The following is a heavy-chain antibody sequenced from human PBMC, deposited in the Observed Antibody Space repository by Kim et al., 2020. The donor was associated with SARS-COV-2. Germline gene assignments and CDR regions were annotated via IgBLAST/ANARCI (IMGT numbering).Heavy chain of an antibody. CDR1: GFTFSDHY. CDR3: ATRGYSGYELVDY. V-gene: IGHV3-72*01. CDR2: TRNKANSYTT. Sequence: GGSLRLSCAASGFTFSDHYMDWVRQAPGKGLEWVGRTRNKANSYTTEYAASVKGRFTISRDDSKNSLYLQMNSLKTEDTAVYYCATRGYSGYELVDYWGQGTLVTVSS. J-gene: IGHJ4*02. D-gene: IGHD5-12*01.